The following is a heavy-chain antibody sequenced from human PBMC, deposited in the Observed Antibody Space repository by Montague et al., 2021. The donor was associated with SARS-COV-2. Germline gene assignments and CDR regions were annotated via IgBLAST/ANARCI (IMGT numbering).Heavy chain of an antibody. D-gene: IGHD3-10*01. CDR2: INWNGGST. V-gene: IGHV3-20*04. J-gene: IGHJ6*02. CDR3: ASLLLWFGDVYGMDV. Sequence: SLRLSCAASGFTFGDYGMSWVRQAPGKGLEWVSGINWNGGSTGYADSAKGRFTISRDNAKNSLYLQMNSLRAEDTALYYCASLLLWFGDVYGMDVWGQGTTVTVSS. CDR1: GFTFGDYG.